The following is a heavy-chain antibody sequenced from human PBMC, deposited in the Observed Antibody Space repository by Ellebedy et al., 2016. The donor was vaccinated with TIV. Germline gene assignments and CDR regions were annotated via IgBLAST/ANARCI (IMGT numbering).Heavy chain of an antibody. CDR2: VFYSGDT. V-gene: IGHV4-59*01. J-gene: IGHJ6*02. CDR1: GGSISRFS. Sequence: SETLSLTXTVSGGSISRFSWTWIRQPPGKGLEWIGYVFYSGDTIYNPSLNSRVTMSVDTSKNQFYLNLTSVTAADTAVYYCVRFDYDVEGYYGLDVWGQGTTVAVFS. D-gene: IGHD3-3*01. CDR3: VRFDYDVEGYYGLDV.